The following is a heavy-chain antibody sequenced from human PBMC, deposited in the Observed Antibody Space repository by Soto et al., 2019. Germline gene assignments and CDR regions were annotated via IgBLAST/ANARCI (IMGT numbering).Heavy chain of an antibody. D-gene: IGHD6-25*01. CDR3: AKSGSYGGSSIDY. J-gene: IGHJ4*02. CDR2: ISAGGGST. Sequence: GGSLRLSCAATGFTFGFNALSWVRQAPGKGLEWVSSISAGGGSTHYADSVKGRFTISRDNSKNTLYLQMNSLRVEDTAVYYCAKSGSYGGSSIDYWGQGTLVTVSS. CDR1: GFTFGFNA. V-gene: IGHV3-23*01.